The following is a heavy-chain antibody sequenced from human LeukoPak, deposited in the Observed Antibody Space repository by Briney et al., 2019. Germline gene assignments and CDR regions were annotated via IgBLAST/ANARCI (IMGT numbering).Heavy chain of an antibody. J-gene: IGHJ4*02. Sequence: PSETLSLTCTVSGGSISSSSHYWGWIRQPPGKGLEWIGSIYYSGSTYYNPSLKSRLTISVDTSKNQFSLKLSSVTAADTAVYYCARAPTVTFFDYWGQGTLVTVSS. CDR2: IYYSGST. CDR3: ARAPTVTFFDY. CDR1: GGSISSSSHY. D-gene: IGHD4-17*01. V-gene: IGHV4-39*01.